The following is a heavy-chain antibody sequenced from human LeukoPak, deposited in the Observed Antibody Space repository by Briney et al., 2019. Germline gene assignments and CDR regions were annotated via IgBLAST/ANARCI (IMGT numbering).Heavy chain of an antibody. Sequence: HPGGSLRLSCAASGFTFSSYAMHWVRQAPGKGLEWVAVISYDGSNKYYADSVKGRFTISRDNSKNTLYLQMNSLRAEDTAVYYCARDPSPYYDSSGYVDGGYWGQGTLVTVSS. J-gene: IGHJ4*02. CDR2: ISYDGSNK. CDR3: ARDPSPYYDSSGYVDGGY. D-gene: IGHD3-22*01. CDR1: GFTFSSYA. V-gene: IGHV3-30-3*01.